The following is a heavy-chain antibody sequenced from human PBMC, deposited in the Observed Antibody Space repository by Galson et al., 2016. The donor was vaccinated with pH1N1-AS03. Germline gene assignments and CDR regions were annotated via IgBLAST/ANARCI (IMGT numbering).Heavy chain of an antibody. CDR2: IGVSGIRT. D-gene: IGHD2/OR15-2a*01. CDR1: GFTFSKYA. CDR3: AKDLHFYDSYYLDY. V-gene: IGHV3-23*01. Sequence: SLRLSCAASGFTFSKYAMTWVRQAPRKGLEWVSVIGVSGIRTQYADSVKGRFTISRDNSKSTVYLHMSSLRAEDTAVYYCAKDLHFYDSYYLDYWGRGTLVIVSS. J-gene: IGHJ4*02.